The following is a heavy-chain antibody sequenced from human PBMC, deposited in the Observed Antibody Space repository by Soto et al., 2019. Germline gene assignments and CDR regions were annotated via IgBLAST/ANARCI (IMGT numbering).Heavy chain of an antibody. CDR2: ISYDRSNK. CDR1: GFTFSRYG. Sequence: GGSLRLSCAASGFTFSRYGMHWVRQAPGKGLEWVAVISYDRSNKYYADSVKGRLTISRDNSKNTLYLQMNSLRAEDTAVYYCAKDVGFPAARYYFDYWGQGTLVTVSS. CDR3: AKDVGFPAARYYFDY. D-gene: IGHD3-10*01. J-gene: IGHJ4*02. V-gene: IGHV3-30*18.